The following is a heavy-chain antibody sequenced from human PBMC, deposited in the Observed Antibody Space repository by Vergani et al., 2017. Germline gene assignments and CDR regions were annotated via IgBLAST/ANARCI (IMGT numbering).Heavy chain of an antibody. CDR3: ARDRIPIAAAGTSWFDP. J-gene: IGHJ5*02. V-gene: IGHV1-2*02. CDR2: INPNSGGT. Sequence: QVQLVQSGAEVKKPGASVKVSCKASGYTFTGYYMHWVRQAPGQGLEWMGWINPNSGGTNYAQKFQGRVTMTRDTSISTAYMELSRLRSDDTAVYYCARDRIPIAAAGTSWFDPWGQGTLVTVSS. CDR1: GYTFTGYY. D-gene: IGHD6-13*01.